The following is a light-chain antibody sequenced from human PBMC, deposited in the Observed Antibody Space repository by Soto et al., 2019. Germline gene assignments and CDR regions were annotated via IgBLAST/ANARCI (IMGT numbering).Light chain of an antibody. CDR1: QGISTY. V-gene: IGKV1-9*01. CDR3: QQLLSYPIT. CDR2: AAS. J-gene: IGKJ5*01. Sequence: DIQLTQSPSFLSASVGDRVTITCRASQGISTYLAWYQQTPGKAPKLLIYAASTLQSGVPLSFRGSGSGTSFTLTISSLQPEDFATYYCQQLLSYPITFGHATRLEIK.